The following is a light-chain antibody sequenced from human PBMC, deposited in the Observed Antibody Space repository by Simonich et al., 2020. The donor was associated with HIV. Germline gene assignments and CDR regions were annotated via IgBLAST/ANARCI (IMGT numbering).Light chain of an antibody. Sequence: QSVLTQPPSVSGAPGPRVTISCTGSSSNIGAGYDVHWYQQLPETAPKLLIYGNSNRPSGVPDRFSGAKSGTSASLAITGLQTGDEADYYCGTWDNSLSGVVFGGGTKLTVL. V-gene: IGLV1-40*01. CDR1: SSNIGAGYD. CDR3: GTWDNSLSGVV. CDR2: GNS. J-gene: IGLJ2*01.